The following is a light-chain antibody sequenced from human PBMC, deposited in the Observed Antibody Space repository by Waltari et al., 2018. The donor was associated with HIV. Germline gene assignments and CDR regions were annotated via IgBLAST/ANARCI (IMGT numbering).Light chain of an antibody. J-gene: IGLJ3*02. CDR3: SSYFSPGGLV. CDR2: DAN. V-gene: IGLV2-14*01. Sequence: QSALTQPASVSASLGQSITISCTTTSTGFTTYDSVSWYQHHPGKAPQLVIYDANVRPSGAPFRFSGSKSGNTASLIISDVQPEDEAHYYCSSYFSPGGLVFGGGTKLTVL. CDR1: STGFTTYDS.